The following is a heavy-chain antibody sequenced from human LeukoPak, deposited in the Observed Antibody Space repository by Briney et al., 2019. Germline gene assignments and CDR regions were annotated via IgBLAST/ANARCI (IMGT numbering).Heavy chain of an antibody. V-gene: IGHV1-2*02. CDR1: GYTFTGYY. Sequence: ASVKVSCKASGYTFTGYYMHWVRQAPGQGLEWMGLINPNSGGTNYAHKFQGRVTMTRDTSISTDYMELSRLRSDDTAVYYCARGWFGELSEAEHDYWGQGTLVTVSS. J-gene: IGHJ4*02. CDR2: INPNSGGT. CDR3: ARGWFGELSEAEHDY. D-gene: IGHD3-10*01.